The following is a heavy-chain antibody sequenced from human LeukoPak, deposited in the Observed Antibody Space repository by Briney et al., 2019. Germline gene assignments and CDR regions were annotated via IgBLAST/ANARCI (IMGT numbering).Heavy chain of an antibody. CDR3: ARDPTSIAARHHQYYYYYMDV. J-gene: IGHJ6*03. CDR1: GGSFSGYY. V-gene: IGHV4-34*01. CDR2: INHSGST. Sequence: SETLSLTCAVYGGSFSGYYWSWIRQPPGKGLEWIGEINHSGSTNYNPSLKSRVTISVDTSKNQFSLQLNSVTPEDTAVYYCARDPTSIAARHHQYYYYYMDVWGKGTTVTVSS. D-gene: IGHD6-6*01.